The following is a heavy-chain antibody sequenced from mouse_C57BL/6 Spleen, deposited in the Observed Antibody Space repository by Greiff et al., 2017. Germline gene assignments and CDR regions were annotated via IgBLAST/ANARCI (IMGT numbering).Heavy chain of an antibody. V-gene: IGHV5-17*01. D-gene: IGHD1-1*01. CDR2: LSSGSSTI. CDR1: GFTFSDSG. J-gene: IGHJ2*01. Sequence: DVQLVESGGGLVQPGGSLKLSCAASGFTFSDSGMHWVRQAPEKGLEWVAYLSSGSSTIYYADTVKGRFTISRDNAKNTLFLQMTRLRSEDTAMYYCARGVLRYYFDYWGQGTTLTVSS. CDR3: ARGVLRYYFDY.